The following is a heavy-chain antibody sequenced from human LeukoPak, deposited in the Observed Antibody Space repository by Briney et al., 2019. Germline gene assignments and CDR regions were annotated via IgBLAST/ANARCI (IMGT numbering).Heavy chain of an antibody. CDR1: GGSISSGGYY. J-gene: IGHJ4*02. V-gene: IGHV4-31*03. CDR2: IYYSGST. CDR3: ARGALTRIMTTVTTAAVDY. Sequence: SQTLSLTCTVSGGSISSGGYYWSWIRQHPGKGLEWIGYIYYSGSTYYNPSLKSRVTISVDASKNQFSLKLRSVTAADTAVYYCARGALTRIMTTVTTAAVDYWGQGTLVTVSS. D-gene: IGHD4-17*01.